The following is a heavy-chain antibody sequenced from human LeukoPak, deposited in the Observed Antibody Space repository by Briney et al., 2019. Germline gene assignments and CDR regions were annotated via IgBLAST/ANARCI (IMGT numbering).Heavy chain of an antibody. CDR3: ARRGYGDYESGYFDY. D-gene: IGHD4-17*01. J-gene: IGHJ4*02. CDR2: ITSSSSYI. Sequence: PGGSLRLSCAASGFTFSSYTMNWVRQAPGKGLEWVSSITSSSSYIYYADSVKGRFTISRDNAKNSLYLRMKSLRAEDTAVYYCARRGYGDYESGYFDYWGQGTLVTVSS. V-gene: IGHV3-21*01. CDR1: GFTFSSYT.